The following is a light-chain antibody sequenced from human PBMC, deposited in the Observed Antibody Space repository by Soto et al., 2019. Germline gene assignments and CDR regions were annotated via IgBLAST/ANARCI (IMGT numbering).Light chain of an antibody. CDR1: QSISSN. J-gene: IGKJ5*01. V-gene: IGKV3-11*01. CDR2: DAS. CDR3: QQRSSWPPT. Sequence: GWTKNTSTLSLSPGDRATLSCRASQSISSNLAWYQEKPGQAPRLLIYDASNRATGVPARFSGSGSGTDFTLTISSLEPEDFAVYYCQQRSSWPPTFGQGTRLEIK.